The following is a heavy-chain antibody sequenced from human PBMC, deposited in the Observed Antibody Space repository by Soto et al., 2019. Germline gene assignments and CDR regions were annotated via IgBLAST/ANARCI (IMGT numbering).Heavy chain of an antibody. CDR2: IYYSGST. Sequence: QVQLQESGPGLVKPSETLSLTCTVSGGSISSYYWSWIRQPPGKGLEWIGYIYYSGSTNYNPSLKSRVTISVDTSKNQFSLKLSSVTAADTAVYYCARGSPDNWFDPWGQGTLVTVSS. D-gene: IGHD6-6*01. CDR3: ARGSPDNWFDP. J-gene: IGHJ5*02. CDR1: GGSISSYY. V-gene: IGHV4-59*01.